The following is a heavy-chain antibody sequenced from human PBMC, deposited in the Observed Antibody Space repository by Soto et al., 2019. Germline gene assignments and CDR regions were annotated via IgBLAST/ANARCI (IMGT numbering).Heavy chain of an antibody. CDR1: GGSVSSSSYY. CDR3: VSHADSMHRGGSFAY. J-gene: IGHJ4*02. V-gene: IGHV4-39*01. Sequence: SETLSLTCTVSGGSVSSSSYYWGWIRQPPGKGLEWIGSVYYGVSAFYNPSLKRRVTISVDMSKNQFSLKLSSVTAADTAVYYCVSHADSMHRGGSFAYWGQGTLVTVSS. CDR2: VYYGVSA. D-gene: IGHD3-10*01.